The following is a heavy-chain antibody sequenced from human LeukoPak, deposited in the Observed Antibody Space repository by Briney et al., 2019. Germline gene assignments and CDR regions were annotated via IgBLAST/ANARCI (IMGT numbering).Heavy chain of an antibody. D-gene: IGHD3-16*02. CDR2: IAVDSTK. V-gene: IGHV3-48*03. CDR1: GVILSSSE. CDR3: AISLSLWGNYRCH. J-gene: IGHJ4*02. Sequence: PGGSLRLSCAASGVILSSSEMNWVRQAPGQGLEWVSFIAVDSTKYYADSVKGRFTISRDNAKNSLYPQMNSLRAEDTAVYYCAISLSLWGNYRCHWGQGTLVTVSS.